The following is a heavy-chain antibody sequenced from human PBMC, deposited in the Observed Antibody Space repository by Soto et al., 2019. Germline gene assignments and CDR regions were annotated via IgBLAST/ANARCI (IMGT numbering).Heavy chain of an antibody. D-gene: IGHD3-9*01. J-gene: IGHJ4*02. V-gene: IGHV2-5*02. CDR2: IYWDDDK. CDR1: GFSLSTSEVG. CDR3: AHKGPEDWPLDY. Sequence: SGPTLVNPTQTLTLTCTFSGFSLSTSEVGVGWVRQPPGKALEWLAVIYWDDDKRYSPSLKSRLSITKDTSKNQVVLTMTNMDPVDTATYYCAHKGPEDWPLDYWGQGTLVTVSS.